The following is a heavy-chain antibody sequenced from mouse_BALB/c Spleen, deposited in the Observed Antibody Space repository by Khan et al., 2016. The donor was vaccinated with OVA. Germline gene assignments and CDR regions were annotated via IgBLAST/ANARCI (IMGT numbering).Heavy chain of an antibody. CDR2: ISSGSSTI. CDR3: ARGDY. CDR1: GFTFSNFG. Sequence: EVELVESGGGLVQPGGSRKLSCAASGFTFSNFGMHWVRQAPEKGLEWVAYISSGSSTIYYADTMKGRFTISRDNPKNTLFLQMTSLRSEDTAIYYCARGDYWGQGTSVTVSS. J-gene: IGHJ4*01. V-gene: IGHV5-17*02.